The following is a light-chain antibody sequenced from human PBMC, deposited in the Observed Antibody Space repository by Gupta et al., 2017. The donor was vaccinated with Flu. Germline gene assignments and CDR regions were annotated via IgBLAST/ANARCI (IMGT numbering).Light chain of an antibody. V-gene: IGKV1-39*01. CDR1: QSISSY. CDR2: AAS. J-gene: IGKJ2*02. Sequence: DIQMTQSPSSLSASVGDRVTITCRASQSISSYLNWYQQKPGKAPKLLIYAASSLQSGVPSRFSGSGFGKYLALTSSSRQQEDFAPYYYHQNDSNPPCIFGQATKMHIK. CDR3: HQNDSNPPCI.